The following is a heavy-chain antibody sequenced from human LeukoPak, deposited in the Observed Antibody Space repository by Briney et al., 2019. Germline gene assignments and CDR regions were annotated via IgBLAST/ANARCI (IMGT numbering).Heavy chain of an antibody. V-gene: IGHV4-30-4*08. Sequence: SETLSLTCIVSGGSISSGDYYWSWIRQPPGKGLEWIGYIYYSGSTYYNPSLKSRVTISVDTSKNQFSLKLSSVTAADTAVYYCAREVVPAARGFDPWGQGTLVTVSS. CDR2: IYYSGST. J-gene: IGHJ5*02. CDR3: AREVVPAARGFDP. CDR1: GGSISSGDYY. D-gene: IGHD2-2*01.